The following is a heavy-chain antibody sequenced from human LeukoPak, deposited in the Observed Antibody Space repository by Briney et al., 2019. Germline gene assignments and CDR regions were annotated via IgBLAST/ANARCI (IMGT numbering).Heavy chain of an antibody. Sequence: SETLSLTCTVSGVSISSYYWSWVRQPPGEGLEWIGNIFYSGSPNYNSSLKSGVTTSFDPSKNQFSLKLSSVTAADTAVYYCARVGHIVAAGTYDYWGQGTLVTVSS. J-gene: IGHJ4*02. CDR1: GVSISSYY. CDR2: IFYSGSP. D-gene: IGHD6-13*01. V-gene: IGHV4-59*08. CDR3: ARVGHIVAAGTYDY.